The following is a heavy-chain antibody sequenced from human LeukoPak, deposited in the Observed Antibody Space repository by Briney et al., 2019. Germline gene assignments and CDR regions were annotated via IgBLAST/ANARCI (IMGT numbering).Heavy chain of an antibody. J-gene: IGHJ4*02. D-gene: IGHD4-17*01. CDR3: ARDLDYGDYDPLYYFDY. CDR1: GFTFSSYS. Sequence: GGSLRLSCAASGFTFSSYSTNWVRQAPGKGLEWVSYISSSSSTIYYADSVKGRFTISRDNAKNSLYLQMNSLRAEDTAVYYCARDLDYGDYDPLYYFDYWGQGTLVTVSS. V-gene: IGHV3-48*01. CDR2: ISSSSSTI.